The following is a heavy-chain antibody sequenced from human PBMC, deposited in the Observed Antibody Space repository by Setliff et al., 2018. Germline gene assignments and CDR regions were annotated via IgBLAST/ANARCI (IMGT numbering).Heavy chain of an antibody. Sequence: GESLKISCKGSGYSFTSYWIGWVRQMPGKGLEWMGIIYPGDSDTRYSPSFQGQVTISADRSITTAYLQWSSLKASDTAIYYCARNRVALYDSNDCWDGYFDNWGQGTPVTVSS. CDR2: IYPGDSDT. J-gene: IGHJ4*02. V-gene: IGHV5-51*01. D-gene: IGHD4-4*01. CDR3: ARNRVALYDSNDCWDGYFDN. CDR1: GYSFTSYW.